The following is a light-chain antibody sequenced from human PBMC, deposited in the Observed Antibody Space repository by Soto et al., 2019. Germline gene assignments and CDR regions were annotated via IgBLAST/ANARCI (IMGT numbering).Light chain of an antibody. V-gene: IGKV3-20*01. CDR2: GVS. CDR3: QDLGASSLT. CDR1: QSVSSTL. Sequence: ELVLTQSPVALSLSSGERATLSCRASQSVSSTLLTWYQQKPGQAPRLLIYGVSSRATGIPDRFSGSGSGTGFTLPISRGGPEDFSVYFCQDLGASSLTLGQGRRVEIK. J-gene: IGKJ1*01.